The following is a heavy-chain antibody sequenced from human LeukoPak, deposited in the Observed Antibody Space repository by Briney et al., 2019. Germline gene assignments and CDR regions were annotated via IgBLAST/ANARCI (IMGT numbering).Heavy chain of an antibody. CDR3: ATDPVWFGETIRDY. Sequence: GASVKVSCKVSGYTLTELSMHWVRQAPGKGLEWMGGFDPEDGETIYAQKFQGRVTMTGDTSTDTAYMELSSLRSEDTAVYYCATDPVWFGETIRDYWGQGTLVTVSS. D-gene: IGHD3-10*01. V-gene: IGHV1-24*01. CDR1: GYTLTELS. J-gene: IGHJ4*02. CDR2: FDPEDGET.